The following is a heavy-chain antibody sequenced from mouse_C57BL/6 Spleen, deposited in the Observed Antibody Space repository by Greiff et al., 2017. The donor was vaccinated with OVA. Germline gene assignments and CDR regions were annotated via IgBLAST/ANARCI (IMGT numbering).Heavy chain of an antibody. Sequence: EVKLVESGGGLVQPGGSMKLSCVASGFTFSNYWMNWVRQSPEKGLEWVAQIRLKSDNYATHYAESVKGRFTISRDDSKSSVYLQMNNLRAEDTGIYYCTGEGSGFAWFAYWGQGTLVTVSA. CDR3: TGEGSGFAWFAY. CDR1: GFTFSNYW. CDR2: IRLKSDNYAT. V-gene: IGHV6-3*01. J-gene: IGHJ3*01. D-gene: IGHD3-2*02.